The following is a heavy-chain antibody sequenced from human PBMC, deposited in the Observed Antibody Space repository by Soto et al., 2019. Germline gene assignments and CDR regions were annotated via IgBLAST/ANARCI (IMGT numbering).Heavy chain of an antibody. CDR1: GDSINSSNW. CDR3: ARARLDNRGYYCSHFDY. V-gene: IGHV4-4*02. J-gene: IGHJ4*02. CDR2: IYHRGST. Sequence: QVQLQESGPGLVRPSGTLSLTCAVSGDSINSSNWWSWVRQPPGKGLEWIGKIYHRGSTNYNPSLKRRVTISVDKSKTQFSLKLSSVTASDTAVYYCARARLDNRGYYCSHFDYLGQGTLVTVSS. D-gene: IGHD3-22*01.